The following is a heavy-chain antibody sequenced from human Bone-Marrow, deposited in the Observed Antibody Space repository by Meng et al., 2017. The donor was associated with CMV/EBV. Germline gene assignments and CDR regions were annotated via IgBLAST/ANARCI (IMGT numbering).Heavy chain of an antibody. CDR3: AIAGGFGSYSGMDV. V-gene: IGHV4-34*01. Sequence: SEILSLTCAVHGGSFSGYYWSWIRQPPGKGLEWIGEINHSGSTNYNPSLKSRVTISVDTSKNQFSLKVTYVTAANTAVYYCAIAGGFGSYSGMDVWGQGTTVTVSS. CDR2: INHSGST. CDR1: GGSFSGYY. D-gene: IGHD3-10*01. J-gene: IGHJ6*02.